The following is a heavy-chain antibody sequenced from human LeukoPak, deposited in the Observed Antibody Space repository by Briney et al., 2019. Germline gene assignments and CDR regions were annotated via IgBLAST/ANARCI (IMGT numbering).Heavy chain of an antibody. J-gene: IGHJ4*02. CDR2: IYWDYDK. CDR1: GFSLTTRPLG. CDR3: AHRRSGYDWNHGDFDY. Sequence: SGPTLVKPTQTLTLTCSFSGFSLTTRPLGVGWIRQPPGKALEWLSVIYWDYDKRYNPSLNTRLTVTTATSKNQVVLIMTNMDPVDTATYYCAHRRSGYDWNHGDFDYWGQGTLVTVSS. V-gene: IGHV2-5*02. D-gene: IGHD1-20*01.